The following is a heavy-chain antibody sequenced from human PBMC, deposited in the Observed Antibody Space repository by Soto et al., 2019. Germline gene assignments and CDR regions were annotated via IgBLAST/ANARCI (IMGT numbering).Heavy chain of an antibody. CDR3: GHSSVSSQPIDY. CDR1: GYTFTSYG. Sequence: GASVKVSCKSSGYTFTSYGISWVRQAPGQGLEWMGWISAYNGNTNYAQKLQGRVTMTTDTSTSTAYMELRSLRSDDTAVYYCGHSSVSSQPIDYWGQGILVTVSS. J-gene: IGHJ4*02. CDR2: ISAYNGNT. D-gene: IGHD6-19*01. V-gene: IGHV1-18*01.